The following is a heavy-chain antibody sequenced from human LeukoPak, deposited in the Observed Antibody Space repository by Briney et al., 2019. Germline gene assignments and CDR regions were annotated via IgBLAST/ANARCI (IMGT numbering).Heavy chain of an antibody. CDR1: GYSFTSYW. J-gene: IGHJ6*02. CDR2: IYAGGSDT. D-gene: IGHD3-10*01. CDR3: GRSGHYGTDV. Sequence: GESLKISCTGSGYSFTSYWIAWVSQMPGTGLEWMGIIYAGGSDTRYSPSFQGQVSISVDKSINTAYLQWRSLKASDTAMYYCGRSGHYGTDVWGQGTTVTVSS. V-gene: IGHV5-51*01.